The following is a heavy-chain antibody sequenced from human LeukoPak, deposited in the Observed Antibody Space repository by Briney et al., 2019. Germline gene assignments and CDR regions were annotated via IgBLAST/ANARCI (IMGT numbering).Heavy chain of an antibody. J-gene: IGHJ4*02. CDR3: AKTLRPRYGSSVLEYYFAW. Sequence: GGSLRLSCAASGFTFSSYAMSWVRQAPGKGLEWVSGISGSGGCTYYADSVKGRFTISRENSKNTLYLQMNSLRAANTAVYYCAKTLRPRYGSSVLEYYFAWGGEG. V-gene: IGHV3-23*01. CDR2: ISGSGGCT. D-gene: IGHD3-10*01. CDR1: GFTFSSYA.